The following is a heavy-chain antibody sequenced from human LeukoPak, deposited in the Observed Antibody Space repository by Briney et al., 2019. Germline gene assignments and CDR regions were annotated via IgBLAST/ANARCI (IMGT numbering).Heavy chain of an antibody. J-gene: IGHJ6*03. Sequence: SETLSLICTVSGGSISSYYWSWIRQPPGKGLVWIGYIYYSGSTNYNPSLKSRVPISVDTSKNQFSLKLSSVTAADTAVYYCARSVEGYCSGGSCYSYYYYMDVWGKGTTVTVSS. V-gene: IGHV4-59*01. CDR3: ARSVEGYCSGGSCYSYYYYMDV. D-gene: IGHD2-15*01. CDR1: GGSISSYY. CDR2: IYYSGST.